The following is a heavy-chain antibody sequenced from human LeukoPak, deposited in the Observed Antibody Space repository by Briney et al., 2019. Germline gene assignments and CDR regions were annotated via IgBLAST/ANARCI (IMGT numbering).Heavy chain of an antibody. CDR2: IYYSGST. CDR3: ARETEWLIDY. J-gene: IGHJ4*02. Sequence: PSETLSLTCTVSGGSISSYYWSWIRQPPGKGLEWIGYIYYSGSTNYNPSLKSRVTISVDTSKNQFSLKLSSVTAADTDVYYCARETEWLIDYWGQGTLVTVSS. V-gene: IGHV4-59*01. D-gene: IGHD6-19*01. CDR1: GGSISSYY.